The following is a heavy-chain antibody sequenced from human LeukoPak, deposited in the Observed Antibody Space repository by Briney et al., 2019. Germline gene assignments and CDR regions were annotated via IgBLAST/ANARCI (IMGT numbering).Heavy chain of an antibody. CDR2: ISYDGSNK. CDR1: GFTFSSYG. D-gene: IGHD3-22*01. CDR3: AKATYYYDSSGYHNWFDP. V-gene: IGHV3-30*18. Sequence: GGSLRLSCAASGFTFSSYGMHWVRQAPGKGLEWVAVISYDGSNKYYADSVKGRFTISRDNPKNTLYLQMNSLRAEDTAVYYCAKATYYYDSSGYHNWFDPWGQGTLVTVSS. J-gene: IGHJ5*02.